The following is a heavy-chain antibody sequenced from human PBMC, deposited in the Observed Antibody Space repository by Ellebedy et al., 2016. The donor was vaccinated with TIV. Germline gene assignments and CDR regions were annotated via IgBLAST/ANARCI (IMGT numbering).Heavy chain of an antibody. V-gene: IGHV5-51*01. J-gene: IGHJ6*02. CDR3: ARPYAVVAATRSFYYYYGMDV. Sequence: GESLKISCKGSGYSFTSYWIGWVRPMPGKGLEWVGIIYPGDSDTRYSPSFQGQVTISADKPISTAYLQWSSLKASDTAMYYCARPYAVVAATRSFYYYYGMDVWGQGTTVTVSS. CDR1: GYSFTSYW. D-gene: IGHD2-15*01. CDR2: IYPGDSDT.